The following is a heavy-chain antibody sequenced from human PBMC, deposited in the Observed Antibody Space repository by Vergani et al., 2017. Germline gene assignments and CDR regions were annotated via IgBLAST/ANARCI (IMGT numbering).Heavy chain of an antibody. Sequence: QVQLQESGPGLVTPSQTLSLTCTFSGGSISSGGSYWSWIRQHPGKGLEWIGFIYYSGYTYYRPARKSRVTMSVDTSKNQLSLKLNSVTAADTAVYYCARENKMSANWFDPWGQGTLVIVSS. CDR3: ARENKMSANWFDP. J-gene: IGHJ5*02. D-gene: IGHD5-24*01. V-gene: IGHV4-31*03. CDR1: GGSISSGGSY. CDR2: IYYSGYT.